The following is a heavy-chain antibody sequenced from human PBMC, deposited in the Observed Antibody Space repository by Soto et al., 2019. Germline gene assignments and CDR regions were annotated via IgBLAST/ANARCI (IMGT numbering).Heavy chain of an antibody. CDR3: ARATNYDFWSGYYTRGYYGMDV. V-gene: IGHV3-74*01. CDR1: GFTFSSYW. D-gene: IGHD3-3*01. CDR2: INSDGSST. J-gene: IGHJ6*02. Sequence: PGGSLRLSCAASGFTFSSYWMHWVRQAPGKGLVWVSRINSDGSSTSYADSVKGRFTISRDNAKNTLYLQMNSLRAEDTAVYYCARATNYDFWSGYYTRGYYGMDVWGQGTTVTVSS.